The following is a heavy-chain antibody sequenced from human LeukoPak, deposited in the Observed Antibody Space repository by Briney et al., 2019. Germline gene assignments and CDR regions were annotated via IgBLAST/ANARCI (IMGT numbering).Heavy chain of an antibody. CDR2: ISGTGDSA. D-gene: IGHD1-26*01. Sequence: GGPLRLSCVASGFRLSSYALSWVGQSPGKGLEWVSGISGTGDSAYYADYMKGRFTISRDNSKNTLYLQMNSLRADDAATFYCASHSTFAMGETKDSFDYWGRGTVVTVSS. CDR3: ASHSTFAMGETKDSFDY. J-gene: IGHJ4*02. V-gene: IGHV3-23*01. CDR1: GFRLSSYA.